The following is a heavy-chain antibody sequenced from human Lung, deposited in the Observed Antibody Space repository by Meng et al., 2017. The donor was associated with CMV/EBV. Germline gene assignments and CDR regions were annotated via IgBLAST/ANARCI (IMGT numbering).Heavy chain of an antibody. CDR1: GYTFTAHY. D-gene: IGHD7-27*01. V-gene: IGHV1-2*02. J-gene: IGHJ4*02. Sequence: ASVKVSCKASGYTFTAHYFHWVRQAPGQGLEWMGWIHPHRGDTNYAQQFQGRVTLTRDTSINTGYMELTSLTSDDTAVYYCARDNNRGPDYWGQGTLVTFSS. CDR2: IHPHRGDT. CDR3: ARDNNRGPDY.